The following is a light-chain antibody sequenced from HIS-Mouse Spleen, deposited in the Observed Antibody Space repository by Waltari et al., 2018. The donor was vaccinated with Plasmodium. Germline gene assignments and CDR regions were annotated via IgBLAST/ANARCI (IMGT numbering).Light chain of an antibody. V-gene: IGLV2-11*01. CDR1: SSDVGGYNY. Sequence: QSALPQPRSVSGSPGPAVTISGTGTSSDVGGYNYVTLYQQHPGKAPKLIIYDVSKRPSWCPDRFSGSKSGNTASLTICGIQAEDEADYYCCAYAGSYTYVFGTGTKVTVL. CDR2: DVS. CDR3: CAYAGSYTYV. J-gene: IGLJ1*01.